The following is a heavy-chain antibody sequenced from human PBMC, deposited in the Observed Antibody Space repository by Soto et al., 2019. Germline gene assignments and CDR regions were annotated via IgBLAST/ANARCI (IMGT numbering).Heavy chain of an antibody. J-gene: IGHJ3*02. Sequence: QVQLVESGGGVVQPGRSLRLSCAASGFTFSSNAMHWVRQAPGKGLEWVAVISYDGSNKYYADSVKGRFTISRDNSKNTLYLQMNSLRAEDTAVYYCARATYYEGAFDIWGQGTMVTVSS. D-gene: IGHD3-22*01. V-gene: IGHV3-30-3*01. CDR3: ARATYYEGAFDI. CDR2: ISYDGSNK. CDR1: GFTFSSNA.